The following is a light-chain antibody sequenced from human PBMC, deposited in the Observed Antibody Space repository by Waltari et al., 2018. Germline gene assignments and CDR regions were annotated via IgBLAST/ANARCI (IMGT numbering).Light chain of an antibody. Sequence: DIVMTQSPDSLAVSLGERATINCKSSQSVFYSSNNKNYLAWYQHKPGQSPKLLIHWASTRESGVPDRFSGSGSGTDFTLTISSLQAEDVAVYYCQQYHSPPYTFGQGTRLEIK. CDR2: WAS. CDR3: QQYHSPPYT. V-gene: IGKV4-1*01. J-gene: IGKJ2*01. CDR1: QSVFYSSNNKNY.